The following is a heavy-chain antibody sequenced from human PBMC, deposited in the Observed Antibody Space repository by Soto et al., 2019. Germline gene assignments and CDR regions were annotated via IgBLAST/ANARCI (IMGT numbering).Heavy chain of an antibody. CDR2: ISSSGGIT. CDR3: GKGWLVHGGLFDY. D-gene: IGHD6-19*01. CDR1: GFTFSNYV. V-gene: IGHV3-23*01. J-gene: IGHJ4*02. Sequence: EVQLLEPGGNLVQPGGSLRLSCAASGFTFSNYVMSWVRQAPGKGLEWVSGISSSGGITYYADSVQGRFTISRDNYENMLFLQMDSLRSEDTALSYYGKGWLVHGGLFDYWGQGTLVTVSS.